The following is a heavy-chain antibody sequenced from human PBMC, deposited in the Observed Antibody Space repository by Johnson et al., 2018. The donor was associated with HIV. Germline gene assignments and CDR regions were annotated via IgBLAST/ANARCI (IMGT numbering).Heavy chain of an antibody. CDR2: IYSGGST. J-gene: IGHJ3*02. Sequence: VQLVESGGGVVQPGGSLRLSCAASGFTFSSYWMSWVRQAPGKGLEWVSVIYSGGSTYYADSVKGRFPISRDNSKNTLYLQMNSLRVEETAVYYCARLNIAVDIWGQGTMVTVSS. D-gene: IGHD2/OR15-2a*01. CDR3: ARLNIAVDI. CDR1: GFTFSSYW. V-gene: IGHV3-66*04.